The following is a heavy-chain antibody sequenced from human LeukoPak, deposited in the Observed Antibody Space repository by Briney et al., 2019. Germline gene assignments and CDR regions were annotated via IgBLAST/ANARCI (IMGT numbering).Heavy chain of an antibody. CDR2: IYTSGST. J-gene: IGHJ4*02. Sequence: PSETLSLTCTVSGGSISSYYWSWIRQPAGKGLEWIGRIYTSGSTNYNPSLKSRVTMSVDTSKNQFSLKLSSVTAADTAVYYCARGGGSSHLTYYFDYWGQGTLVTVPS. CDR1: GGSISSYY. CDR3: ARGGGSSHLTYYFDY. V-gene: IGHV4-4*07. D-gene: IGHD1-26*01.